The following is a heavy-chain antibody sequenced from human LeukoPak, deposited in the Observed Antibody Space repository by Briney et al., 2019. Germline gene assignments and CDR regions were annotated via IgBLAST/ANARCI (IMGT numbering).Heavy chain of an antibody. J-gene: IGHJ4*02. CDR2: IYTSGSA. Sequence: SETLSLTCTVSGVSITNGSYHWSWIRQPAGKGLEWIGRIYTSGSANYNPSLKSRVTISVDTSKNQFSLKLSSVTAADTAVYYCARLSRLRSYVDYWGQGTLVTVSS. CDR3: ARLSRLRSYVDY. D-gene: IGHD2/OR15-2a*01. V-gene: IGHV4-61*02. CDR1: GVSITNGSYH.